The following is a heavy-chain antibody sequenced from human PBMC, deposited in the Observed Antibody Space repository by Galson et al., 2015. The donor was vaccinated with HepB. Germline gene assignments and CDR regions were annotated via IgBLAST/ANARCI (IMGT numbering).Heavy chain of an antibody. J-gene: IGHJ6*02. CDR3: AKDIQDIVVVPAAIIYYYGMDV. V-gene: IGHV3-30*18. CDR1: GFTFSSYG. Sequence: SLRLSCAASGFTFSSYGMHWVRQAPGKGLEWVAVISYDGSNKYYADSVKGRFTISRDNSKNTLYLQMNSLRAEDTAVYYCAKDIQDIVVVPAAIIYYYGMDVWGQGTTVTVSS. D-gene: IGHD2-2*02. CDR2: ISYDGSNK.